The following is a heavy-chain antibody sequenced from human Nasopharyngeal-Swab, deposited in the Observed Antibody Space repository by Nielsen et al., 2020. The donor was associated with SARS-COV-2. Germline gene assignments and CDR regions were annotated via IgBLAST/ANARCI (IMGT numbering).Heavy chain of an antibody. CDR3: ARETKWYLDQ. D-gene: IGHD1-14*01. Sequence: GESLKISCAASGFTFSSYAMSWVRQAPGKGLEWVSAISGSGGSTYYADSVKGRFTISRDNSKNTLYLQLNSLRTEDTAVYYCARETKWYLDQWGQGTLVTVSS. V-gene: IGHV3-23*01. CDR1: GFTFSSYA. J-gene: IGHJ4*02. CDR2: ISGSGGST.